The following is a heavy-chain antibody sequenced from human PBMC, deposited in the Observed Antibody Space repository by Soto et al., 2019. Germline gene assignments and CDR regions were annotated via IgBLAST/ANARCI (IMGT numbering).Heavy chain of an antibody. D-gene: IGHD3-3*01. CDR1: GFSLSTSGVG. CDR2: IYWKDDK. J-gene: IGHJ5*02. V-gene: IGHV2-5*01. CDR3: AHSGRFLEWYWGWFDP. Sequence: QITLKESGPTLVKPTQTLTLTCTFSGFSLSTSGVGVGWIRQHPGKALEWLALIYWKDDKRYSPSLKSRLTITKDTSKNQVVLTMTNMDPLDTATYYCAHSGRFLEWYWGWFDPWGQGTLVTVSS.